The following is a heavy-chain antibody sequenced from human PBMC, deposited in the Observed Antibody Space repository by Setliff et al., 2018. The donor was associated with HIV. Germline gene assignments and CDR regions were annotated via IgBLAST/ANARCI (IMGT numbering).Heavy chain of an antibody. CDR2: IYYSGTT. J-gene: IGHJ4*02. V-gene: IGHV4-31*03. CDR3: ASPASDSSTVNGADY. Sequence: SETLSLTCTVSGGSINSGDYYWSWIRQHPGKGLEWIGYIYYSGTTYYNPSLNNRVTISVDTSKNQFSLKLSSVTAADTAVYYCASPASDSSTVNGADYWGQGTLVTVSS. D-gene: IGHD6-13*01. CDR1: GGSINSGDYY.